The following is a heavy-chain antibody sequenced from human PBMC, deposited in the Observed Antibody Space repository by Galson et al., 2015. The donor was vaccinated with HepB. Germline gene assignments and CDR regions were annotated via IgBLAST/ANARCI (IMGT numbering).Heavy chain of an antibody. CDR2: ISYDGSNK. V-gene: IGHV3-30*18. CDR3: AKDGARITIFGVVVEGAPAILDY. D-gene: IGHD3-3*01. CDR1: GFTFSSYG. Sequence: SLRLSCAASGFTFSSYGMHWVRQAPGKGLEWVAVISYDGSNKYYADSVKGRFTISRDNSKNTLYLQMNSLRAEDTAVYYCAKDGARITIFGVVVEGAPAILDYWGQGTLVTVSS. J-gene: IGHJ4*02.